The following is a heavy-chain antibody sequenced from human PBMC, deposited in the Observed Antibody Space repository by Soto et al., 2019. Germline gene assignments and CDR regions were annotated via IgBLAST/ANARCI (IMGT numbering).Heavy chain of an antibody. CDR1: GGSISSYY. V-gene: IGHV4-4*07. D-gene: IGHD6-19*01. J-gene: IGHJ4*02. CDR3: ARVGSGWLLFDY. Sequence: SQTLSLTCTVSGGSISSYYWSWIRQPVGKGLEWIGRIYTSGSTNYNPSLKSRVTMSVDTSKNQFSLKLSSVTAADTAVYYCARVGSGWLLFDYWGQGTLVTVSS. CDR2: IYTSGST.